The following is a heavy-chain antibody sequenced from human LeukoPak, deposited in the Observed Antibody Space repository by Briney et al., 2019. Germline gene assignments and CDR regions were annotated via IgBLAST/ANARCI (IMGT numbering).Heavy chain of an antibody. V-gene: IGHV4-4*07. CDR2: IYTGGSS. D-gene: IGHD4-17*01. Sequence: SETLSLTCTVSGGSISSYQWSWIRQPAGKGLEWIGRIYTGGSSNYNPSLKSRVTMSVDTSKNQFSLKLKSVTAADTAVYYCARDLPFGDYVDAFDIWGQGTMVTVSS. CDR1: GGSISSYQ. J-gene: IGHJ3*02. CDR3: ARDLPFGDYVDAFDI.